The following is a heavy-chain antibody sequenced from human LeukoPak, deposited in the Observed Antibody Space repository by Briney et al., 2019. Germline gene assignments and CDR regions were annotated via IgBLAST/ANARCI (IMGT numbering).Heavy chain of an antibody. CDR1: GGSIGSRNG. Sequence: SGTLSLTWAVAGGSIGSRNGWSWIRQTPGKGLEWIGDIHHSGSRNYNPSLKSRVPISVDKSKNQFSLKLSSVTVADTALYYCACKTTAAVGTFDYWGQGKLVTVSS. D-gene: IGHD6-13*01. V-gene: IGHV4-4*02. CDR2: IHHSGSR. CDR3: ACKTTAAVGTFDY. J-gene: IGHJ4*02.